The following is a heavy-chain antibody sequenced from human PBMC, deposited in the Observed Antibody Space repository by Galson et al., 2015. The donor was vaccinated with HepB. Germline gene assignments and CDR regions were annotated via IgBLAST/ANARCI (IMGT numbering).Heavy chain of an antibody. D-gene: IGHD3-10*01. V-gene: IGHV1-18*04. CDR2: ISAYNGNT. CDR3: ARGVNGLWFGELLFSYYYGMDV. J-gene: IGHJ6*02. Sequence: QSGAEVKKPGASVKVSCKASGYTFTSYGISWVRQAPGQGLEWMGWISAYNGNTNYAQKLQGRVTMTTDTSTSTAYMELRSLRSDDTAVYYCARGVNGLWFGELLFSYYYGMDVWGQGTTVTVSS. CDR1: GYTFTSYG.